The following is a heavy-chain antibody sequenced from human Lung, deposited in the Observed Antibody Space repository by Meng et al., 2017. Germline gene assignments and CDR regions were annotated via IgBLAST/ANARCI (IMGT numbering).Heavy chain of an antibody. CDR2: INHSGST. CDR3: ARGPTTMAHDFDY. J-gene: IGHJ4*02. D-gene: IGHD4-11*01. V-gene: IGHV4-34*01. Sequence: QLQRRGTGLITPPGSPTLTFAVSGVSFSDYYWSWIRQPPGKGLEWIGEINHSGSTHYNPSLESRATISVDTSQNNLSLKLSSVTAADSAVYYCARGPTTMAHDFDYWGQGTLVTVSS. CDR1: GVSFSDYY.